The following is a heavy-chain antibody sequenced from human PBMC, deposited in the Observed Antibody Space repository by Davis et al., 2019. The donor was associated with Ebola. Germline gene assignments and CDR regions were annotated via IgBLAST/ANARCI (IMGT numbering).Heavy chain of an antibody. J-gene: IGHJ6*02. D-gene: IGHD3-10*01. CDR1: GFTFSSYA. V-gene: IGHV3-23*01. Sequence: GESLKISCAASGFTFSSYAMSWVRQAPGKGLEWVSAISGSGGSTYYADSVKGRFTISRDNAKNTLYLQMNSLRAEDTAVYYCARVSIGGMDVWGQGTTVTVSS. CDR2: ISGSGGST. CDR3: ARVSIGGMDV.